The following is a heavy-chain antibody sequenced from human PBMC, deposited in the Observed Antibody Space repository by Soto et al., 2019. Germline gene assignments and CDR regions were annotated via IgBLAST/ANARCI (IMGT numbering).Heavy chain of an antibody. Sequence: SETLSLTCTVSGGSISSYYWSWIRQPPGKGLEWIGYIYYSGSTNYNPSLKSRVTISVDTSKNQFSLKLSSVTAADTAVYYCARADGDYDPYFRWGQGTLVTVSS. CDR2: IYYSGST. CDR3: ARADGDYDPYFR. J-gene: IGHJ4*02. V-gene: IGHV4-59*01. CDR1: GGSISSYY. D-gene: IGHD4-17*01.